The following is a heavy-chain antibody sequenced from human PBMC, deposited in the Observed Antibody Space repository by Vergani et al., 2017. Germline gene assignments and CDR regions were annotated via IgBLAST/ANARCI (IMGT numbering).Heavy chain of an antibody. CDR3: ARMGYSYDDDGNWYFDL. CDR2: IKQDGSEK. V-gene: IGHV3-7*01. Sequence: EVQLVESGGGLVQPGGSLRLSCAASGFTFSSYWMSWVRQAPGKGLEWVANIKQDGSEKYYVDSVKGRFTISRDNAKNSLYLQMNSLRAEDTAVYYYARMGYSYDDDGNWYFDLWGRGTLVTVSS. D-gene: IGHD5-18*01. CDR1: GFTFSSYW. J-gene: IGHJ2*01.